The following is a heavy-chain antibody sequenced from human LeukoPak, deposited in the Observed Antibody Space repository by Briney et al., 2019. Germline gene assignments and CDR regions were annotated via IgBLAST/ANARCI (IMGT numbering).Heavy chain of an antibody. J-gene: IGHJ2*01. CDR2: IYPGDSDT. CDR3: ARLRGCSGGLCYSGGRYWYFDL. CDR1: GYSFTSYW. Sequence: PGESLKISCKGSGYSFTSYWITWVRQMPGKGLEWMGIIYPGDSDTIYSPSFQGQVTISADKSISTAYLQWSSLKASDTAMYYCARLRGCSGGLCYSGGRYWYFDLWGRGTLVTVSS. V-gene: IGHV5-51*01. D-gene: IGHD2-15*01.